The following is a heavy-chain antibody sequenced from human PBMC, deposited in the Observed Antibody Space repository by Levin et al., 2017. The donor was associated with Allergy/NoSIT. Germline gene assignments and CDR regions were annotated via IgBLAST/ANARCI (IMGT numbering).Heavy chain of an antibody. D-gene: IGHD2-2*01. CDR1: GGSFSGYY. V-gene: IGHV4-34*01. CDR3: ARGSLVVVPAAIYGGRGANWFDP. J-gene: IGHJ5*02. CDR2: INHSGST. Sequence: SETLSLTCAVYGGSFSGYYWSWIRQPPGKGLEWIGEINHSGSTNYNPSLKSRVTISVDTSKNQFSLKLSSVTAADTAVYYCARGSLVVVPAAIYGGRGANWFDPWGQGTLVTVSS.